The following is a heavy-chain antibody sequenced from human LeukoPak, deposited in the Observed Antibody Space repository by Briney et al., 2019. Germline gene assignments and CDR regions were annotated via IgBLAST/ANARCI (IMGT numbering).Heavy chain of an antibody. V-gene: IGHV3-30*04. CDR3: AREYELTPIYYFDY. Sequence: PGRSLRLSCAASGFTFSSYAMHWVRQAPGKGLEWVAVISYDGSNKYYADSVKGRFTISRDNSKNTLYLQMNSPRAEDTAVYYCAREYELTPIYYFDYWGQGTLVTVSS. J-gene: IGHJ4*02. CDR2: ISYDGSNK. CDR1: GFTFSSYA. D-gene: IGHD2-2*01.